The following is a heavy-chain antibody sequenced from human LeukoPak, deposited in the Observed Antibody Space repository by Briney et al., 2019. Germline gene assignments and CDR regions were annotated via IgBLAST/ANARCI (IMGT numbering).Heavy chain of an antibody. Sequence: GGSLRLSCAASGFTFSSYWMSWVRQAPGKGLEWVANIKQDGSEKYYVDSVKGRFTISRDNAKNSLYLQMNSLRAEDTAVYYCASLAVAGTIYYYYYYMDVWGKGTTVTVSS. CDR3: ASLAVAGTIYYYYYYMDV. D-gene: IGHD6-19*01. V-gene: IGHV3-7*01. CDR2: IKQDGSEK. CDR1: GFTFSSYW. J-gene: IGHJ6*03.